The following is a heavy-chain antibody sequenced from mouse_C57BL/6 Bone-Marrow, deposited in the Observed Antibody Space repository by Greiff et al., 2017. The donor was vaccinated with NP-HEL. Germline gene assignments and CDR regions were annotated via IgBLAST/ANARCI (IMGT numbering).Heavy chain of an antibody. CDR1: GFTFSDFY. J-gene: IGHJ2*01. CDR2: SRNKANDYTT. D-gene: IGHD3-3*01. V-gene: IGHV7-1*01. CDR3: ARDAKGSLDY. Sequence: EVMLVESGGGLVQSGRSLRLSCATSGFTFSDFYMEWVRQAPGKGLEWIAASRNKANDYTTEYSASVKGRFIVSRDTSQSILYLQMNALRAEDTAIYYCARDAKGSLDYWGQGTTLTVSS.